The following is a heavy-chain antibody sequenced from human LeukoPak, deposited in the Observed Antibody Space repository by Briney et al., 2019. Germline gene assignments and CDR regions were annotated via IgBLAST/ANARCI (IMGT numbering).Heavy chain of an antibody. Sequence: ASVKVSCKASGYTFTSYGISWVRQAPGQGLGWMGWISAYNGNTNYAQKLQGRVTMTTDTSTSTAYMELRSLRSDDTAVYYCARGSFYCSSTSCYTEAFDIWGQGTMVTVSS. CDR1: GYTFTSYG. J-gene: IGHJ3*02. V-gene: IGHV1-18*01. CDR3: ARGSFYCSSTSCYTEAFDI. D-gene: IGHD2-2*02. CDR2: ISAYNGNT.